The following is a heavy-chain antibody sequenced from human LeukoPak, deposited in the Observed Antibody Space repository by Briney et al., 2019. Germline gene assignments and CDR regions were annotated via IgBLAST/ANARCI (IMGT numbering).Heavy chain of an antibody. Sequence: SGGSLRLSCAASGFTFSSYSMNWVRQAPGKGLEWVSSISSSSSYIYYADSVKGRFTISRDNAKNSLYLRMNSLRAEDTAVYYCARRGRDGYTSLSEEDYYYYYGMDVWGQGTTVTVSS. CDR2: ISSSSSYI. J-gene: IGHJ6*02. CDR1: GFTFSSYS. V-gene: IGHV3-21*01. CDR3: ARRGRDGYTSLSEEDYYYYYGMDV. D-gene: IGHD5-24*01.